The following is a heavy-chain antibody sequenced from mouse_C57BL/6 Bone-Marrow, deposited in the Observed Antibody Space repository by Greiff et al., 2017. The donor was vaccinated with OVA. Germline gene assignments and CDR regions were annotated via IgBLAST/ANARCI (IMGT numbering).Heavy chain of an antibody. CDR3: AREGYYDGSSYDAMDY. CDR2: INPSSGYT. J-gene: IGHJ4*01. CDR1: GYTFTSYT. Sequence: QVQLQQSGAELARPGASVKMSCKASGYTFTSYTMHWVKQRPGQGLEWIGYINPSSGYTKYNQKFKDKATLTADKSSSTAYMQLSSLTSEDSAVYYCAREGYYDGSSYDAMDYWGQGTSVTVSS. D-gene: IGHD1-1*01. V-gene: IGHV1-4*01.